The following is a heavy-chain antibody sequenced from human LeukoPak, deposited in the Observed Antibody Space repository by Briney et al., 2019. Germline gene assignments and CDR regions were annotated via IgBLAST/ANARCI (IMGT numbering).Heavy chain of an antibody. CDR2: MYTSGST. J-gene: IGHJ4*02. V-gene: IGHV4-61*02. CDR1: GGSISSGNYY. CDR3: AAMIGYFDY. D-gene: IGHD3-22*01. Sequence: SETLSLTCTVSGGSISSGNYYWSWIRQPAGKALEWIGRMYTSGSTNYNPSLKSRVTISRDTSKNQFSLKLNSVTAADTAVYYCAAMIGYFDYWGQGTLVTVSS.